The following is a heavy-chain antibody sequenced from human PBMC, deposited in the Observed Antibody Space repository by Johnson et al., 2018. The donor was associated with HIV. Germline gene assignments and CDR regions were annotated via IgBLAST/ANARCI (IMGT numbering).Heavy chain of an antibody. D-gene: IGHD1-26*01. J-gene: IGHJ3*02. V-gene: IGHV3-7*05. CDR1: GFTFSSYA. CDR2: INQDGSEK. CDR3: ARDLRVGAIDAFDI. Sequence: MQLVESGGGVVQPGRSLRLSCAASGFTFSSYAVQWVRQAPGKGLEWVSNINQDGSEKFYVDSVKGRFIISRDNAKNSLFLQMNNLRAEDTAVYYCARDLRVGAIDAFDIWGQGTVVTVSS.